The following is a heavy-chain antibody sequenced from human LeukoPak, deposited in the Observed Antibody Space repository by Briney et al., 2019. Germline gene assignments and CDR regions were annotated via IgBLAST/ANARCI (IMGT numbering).Heavy chain of an antibody. D-gene: IGHD5-12*01. V-gene: IGHV3-66*01. CDR3: ARDLSGYDYWFGAFDI. CDR2: IYSGGST. J-gene: IGHJ3*02. Sequence: GGSLRLSCAASGFTVSSNYMSWVRQAPGKGLEWVSVIYSGGSTYYADSVKGRFTISRDNSKNTLYLQMNSLRAEDTAVYYCARDLSGYDYWFGAFDIWGQGTMVTVSS. CDR1: GFTVSSNY.